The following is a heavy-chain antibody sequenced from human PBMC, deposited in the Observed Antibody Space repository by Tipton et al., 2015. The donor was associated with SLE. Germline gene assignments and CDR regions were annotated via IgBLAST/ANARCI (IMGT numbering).Heavy chain of an antibody. V-gene: IGHV4-59*01. D-gene: IGHD3-10*01. CDR1: GGSFSGYY. J-gene: IGHJ5*02. Sequence: TLSLTCAVYGGSFSGYYWGWIRQPPGKGLEWIGYIYYTGDTNYNPSLKGRVTISVDTSNNQFSMRLGSVTTADTAVYYCARVGRTRGLGWFDPWGQGTLVTVSS. CDR2: IYYTGDT. CDR3: ARVGRTRGLGWFDP.